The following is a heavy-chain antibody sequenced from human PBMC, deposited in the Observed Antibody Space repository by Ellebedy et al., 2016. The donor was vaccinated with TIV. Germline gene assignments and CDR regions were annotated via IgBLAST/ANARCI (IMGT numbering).Heavy chain of an antibody. Sequence: GESLKISCAASGFTFSSCAMSWLRQTAGKGLDSVSVISNSGDTTYADYVKGRFTISRDNSKDTLFLQMNSLRAEDTGVYYCAKLAGISSWYAEYWGQGTLVTVSS. CDR1: GFTFSSCA. D-gene: IGHD6-13*01. V-gene: IGHV3-23*01. CDR3: AKLAGISSWYAEY. CDR2: ISNSGDTT. J-gene: IGHJ4*02.